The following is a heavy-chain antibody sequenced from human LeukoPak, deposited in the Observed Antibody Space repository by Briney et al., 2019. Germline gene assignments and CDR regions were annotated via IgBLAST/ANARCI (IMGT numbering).Heavy chain of an antibody. J-gene: IGHJ4*02. V-gene: IGHV4-61*01. D-gene: IGHD2-21*01. CDR1: GGPIRSVSYF. CDR2: IYYSGST. CDR3: ARVFVDSGSDY. Sequence: SETLSLTCSVSGGPIRSVSYFGRWIRQPPGRGLEWIGYIYYSGSTNYNPSLKSRVTISVDTSKNQFSLKLSSVTAADTAVYYCARVFVDSGSDYWGQGTLVTVSS.